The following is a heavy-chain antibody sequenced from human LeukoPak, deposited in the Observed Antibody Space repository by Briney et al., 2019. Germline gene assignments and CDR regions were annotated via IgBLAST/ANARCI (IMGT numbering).Heavy chain of an antibody. J-gene: IGHJ4*02. V-gene: IGHV4-59*02. CDR2: IHYSGST. CDR3: ARAGWIITSGIDY. Sequence: SETLSLTCTVSGGSVSSYYWIWIRQPPGKGLEWIGYIHYSGSTNYNPSLKSRVTISLDTSKNQFSLKLSSVTAADTAVYYCARAGWIITSGIDYWGQGALVTVSS. D-gene: IGHD3-10*01. CDR1: GGSVSSYY.